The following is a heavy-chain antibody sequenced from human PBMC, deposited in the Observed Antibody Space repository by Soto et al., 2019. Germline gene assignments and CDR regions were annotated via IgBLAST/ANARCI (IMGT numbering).Heavy chain of an antibody. D-gene: IGHD1-1*01. Sequence: SETLPLTCTVAGGSMRSYYWNWIRQTPGKGLEWIGYISYIGNTNYNPSLKSRITISIDTSKNQLSLRASSLTASDPGLYFSATAAPPVHAIPGVPYNPHWYDPWRQGTLVTVSS. CDR2: ISYIGNT. CDR1: GGSMRSYY. CDR3: ATAAPPVHAIPGVPYNPHWYDP. V-gene: IGHV4-59*01. J-gene: IGHJ5*02.